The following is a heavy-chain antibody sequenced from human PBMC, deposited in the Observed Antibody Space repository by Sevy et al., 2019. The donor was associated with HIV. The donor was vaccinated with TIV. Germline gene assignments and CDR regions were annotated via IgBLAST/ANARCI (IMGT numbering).Heavy chain of an antibody. Sequence: GGSLRLSCTASGFTFGDYAMSWFRQAPGKGLEWVGFIRSKADGGTTEYAASVKGRFTISRDDSKSIAYLQMNSLKTEDTAVYYCTRDQWLETLDYWGQGTLVTVSS. J-gene: IGHJ4*02. V-gene: IGHV3-49*03. CDR2: IRSKADGGTT. D-gene: IGHD6-19*01. CDR3: TRDQWLETLDY. CDR1: GFTFGDYA.